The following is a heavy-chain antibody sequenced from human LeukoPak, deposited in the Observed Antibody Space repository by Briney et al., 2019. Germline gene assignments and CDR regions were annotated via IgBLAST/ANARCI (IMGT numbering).Heavy chain of an antibody. J-gene: IGHJ1*01. Sequence: ASVKVSCKASGYTFTSYDINWVRQATGQGLEWMGWMNPNSGNTGYAQKFQGRVTMTRNTSISTAYMELSSLRSEDTAVHYCASSVSSSWDKNIQHWGQGTLVTVSS. V-gene: IGHV1-8*01. D-gene: IGHD6-13*01. CDR2: MNPNSGNT. CDR1: GYTFTSYD. CDR3: ASSVSSSWDKNIQH.